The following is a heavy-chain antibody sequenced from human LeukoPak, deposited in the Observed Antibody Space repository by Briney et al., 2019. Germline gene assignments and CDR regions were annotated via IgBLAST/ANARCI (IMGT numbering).Heavy chain of an antibody. CDR3: ARRRAEGGSNGHYNWFDP. Sequence: KSSETLSLTCTVSGDSINAYYWVWIRQPPGKGLEWIGYIYFSGTTKYNPSLESRVTISVDTSKNQFSLKLSSVTAADTAVYYCARRRAEGGSNGHYNWFDPWGQGILVTVSS. V-gene: IGHV4-59*08. CDR2: IYFSGTT. CDR1: GDSINAYY. D-gene: IGHD6-13*01. J-gene: IGHJ5*02.